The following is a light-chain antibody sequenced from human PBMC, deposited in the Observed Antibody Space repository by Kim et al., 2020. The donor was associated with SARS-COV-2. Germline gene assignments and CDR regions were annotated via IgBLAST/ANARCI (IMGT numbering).Light chain of an antibody. Sequence: LSPGESATLSCRASQSVSSSYLAWYQQRPGQATRLLIYGASSRATGIPDRFSGSGSGTDFTLTISRLEPEDFAVYYCQQYGSSLYTFGQGTKLEIK. V-gene: IGKV3-20*01. J-gene: IGKJ2*01. CDR1: QSVSSSY. CDR3: QQYGSSLYT. CDR2: GAS.